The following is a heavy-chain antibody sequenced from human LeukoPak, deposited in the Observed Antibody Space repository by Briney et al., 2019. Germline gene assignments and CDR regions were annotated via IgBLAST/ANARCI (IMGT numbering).Heavy chain of an antibody. D-gene: IGHD6-13*01. CDR1: GFTFSSYG. V-gene: IGHV3-30*02. CDR2: IRYDGSNK. J-gene: IGHJ3*02. CDR3: AKFREVSSSWYRRDAFDI. Sequence: PGGSLRLSCAASGFTFSSYGMHWVRQAPGKGLEWVAFIRYDGSNKYYADSVKGRFTISRVNSKNTLYLQMNSLRAEDTAVYYCAKFREVSSSWYRRDAFDIWGQGTMVTVSS.